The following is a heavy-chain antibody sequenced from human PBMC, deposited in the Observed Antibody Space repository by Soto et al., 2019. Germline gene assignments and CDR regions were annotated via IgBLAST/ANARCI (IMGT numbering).Heavy chain of an antibody. CDR3: AKTHFGDYYSAFDI. CDR1: GFTFSSYG. Sequence: GGSLRLSCAASGFTFSSYGMHWVRQAPGKGLEWVAVISYDGSNKYYADSVKGRFTISRDNSKNTLYLQMNSLRAEDTAVYYCAKTHFGDYYSAFDIWGQGTMVTVSS. J-gene: IGHJ3*02. CDR2: ISYDGSNK. D-gene: IGHD2-21*02. V-gene: IGHV3-30*18.